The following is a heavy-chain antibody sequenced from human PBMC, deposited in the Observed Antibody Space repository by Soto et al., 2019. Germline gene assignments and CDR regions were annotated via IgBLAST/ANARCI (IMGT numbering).Heavy chain of an antibody. CDR1: GYTFTDYY. D-gene: IGHD3-9*01. CDR3: ARALTDWLLPDY. V-gene: IGHV1-2*02. CDR2: INPNSGGT. J-gene: IGHJ4*02. Sequence: ASVKVSCKASGYTFTDYYMHWVRQAPGQGLEWMGWINPNSGGTNYAQKLQGRVTMTRDTSISTAFMELSRLTSDDTAVYYCARALTDWLLPDYWGQGTPVTVSS.